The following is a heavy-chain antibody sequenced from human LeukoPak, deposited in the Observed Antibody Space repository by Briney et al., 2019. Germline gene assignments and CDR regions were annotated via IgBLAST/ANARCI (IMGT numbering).Heavy chain of an antibody. J-gene: IGHJ4*02. CDR2: MNPNSGNT. CDR3: ARDFGDYDFWSGYEFDY. V-gene: IGHV1-8*01. D-gene: IGHD3-3*01. Sequence: ASVKVSCRASGYTFTSYDINWVRQATGQGLEWMGWMNPNSGNTGYAQKFQGRVTMTSDTSMSTAYMELRSLRSDDTAVYYCARDFGDYDFWSGYEFDYWGQGTLVTVSS. CDR1: GYTFTSYD.